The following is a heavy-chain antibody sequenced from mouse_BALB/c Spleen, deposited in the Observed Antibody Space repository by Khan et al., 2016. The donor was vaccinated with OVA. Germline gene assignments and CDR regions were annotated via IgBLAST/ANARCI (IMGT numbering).Heavy chain of an antibody. CDR1: GYAFTHYL. D-gene: IGHD2-3*01. CDR2: INPGSGGT. Sequence: QVQLKQSGTELVRPGTSVKVSCKASGYAFTHYLIEWVKQRPGQGLEWIGVINPGSGGTNYNEKFEGKATLTADNSSSTAYMHLSSLTSDDSAVYFCAIGFYDGYFAWLAYWGQGTLVTVSA. V-gene: IGHV1-54*01. CDR3: AIGFYDGYFAWLAY. J-gene: IGHJ3*01.